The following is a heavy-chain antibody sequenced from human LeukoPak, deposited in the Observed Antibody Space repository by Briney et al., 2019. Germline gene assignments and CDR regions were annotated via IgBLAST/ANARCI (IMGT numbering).Heavy chain of an antibody. V-gene: IGHV3-23*01. CDR1: GFTFSSYA. J-gene: IGHJ4*01. CDR3: ARDGVRGVVHLDH. D-gene: IGHD3-10*01. Sequence: GGSLRLSCAASGFTFSSYAMSWVRRAPGKGLEWVSAISGSGGSTYYADSVKGRFTISRDNSKNTLYLQMNSLRAEDTAVYYCARDGVRGVVHLDHWGHGILVTVSS. CDR2: ISGSGGST.